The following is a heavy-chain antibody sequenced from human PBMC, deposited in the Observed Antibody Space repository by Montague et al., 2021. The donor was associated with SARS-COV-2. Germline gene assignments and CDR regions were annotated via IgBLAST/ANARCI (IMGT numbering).Heavy chain of an antibody. J-gene: IGHJ5*02. CDR1: GLIVASNY. D-gene: IGHD5-24*01. Sequence: SLRLSCATPGLIVASNYMSWVRQAPGKGLEWVSIMYSAGNTYYADPVKGRFSISRDNSKNTPYLQMNSLGPEDTAVYYCVSRDGYTPSWGQGTLVTVPS. CDR3: VSRDGYTPS. CDR2: MYSAGNT. V-gene: IGHV3-53*05.